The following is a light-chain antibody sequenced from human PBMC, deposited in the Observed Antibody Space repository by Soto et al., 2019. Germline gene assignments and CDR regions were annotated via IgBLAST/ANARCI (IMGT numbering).Light chain of an antibody. CDR2: DAS. CDR3: QHYTSNNNPWM. J-gene: IGKJ1*01. V-gene: IGKV1-5*01. CDR1: QTISTW. Sequence: DIPVTQSPPTLSASVGDRVTITCRASQTISTWMAWYQQKPGKAPKLLVYDASTLQSGVESRFSGSGSGTEFTLIISGLQPEDSATSYCQHYTSNNNPWMFCQGTKVEI.